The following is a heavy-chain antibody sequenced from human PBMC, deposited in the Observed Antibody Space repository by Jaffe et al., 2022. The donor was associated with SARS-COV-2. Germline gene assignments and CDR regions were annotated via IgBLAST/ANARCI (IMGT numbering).Heavy chain of an antibody. CDR1: GFSLSTSGVG. D-gene: IGHD4-17*01. CDR3: AHTLTIKHDYGDYEVRPWRFDY. Sequence: QITLKESGPTLVKPTQTLTLTCTFSGFSLSTSGVGVGWIRQPPGKALEWLALIYWDDDKRYSPSLKSRLTITKDTSKNQVVLTMTNMDPVDTATYYCAHTLTIKHDYGDYEVRPWRFDYWGQGTLVTVSS. V-gene: IGHV2-5*02. CDR2: IYWDDDK. J-gene: IGHJ4*02.